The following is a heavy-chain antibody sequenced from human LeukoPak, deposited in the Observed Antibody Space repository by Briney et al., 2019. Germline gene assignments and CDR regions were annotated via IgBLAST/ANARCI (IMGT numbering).Heavy chain of an antibody. V-gene: IGHV4-59*01. Sequence: SETLSLTCTVSGASISNYYWSWIRQPPGKGLEWIGYIYYSGSTRYNPSLKSRVTISVDTSKNQFSLKLSSVTAADTAVYYCARVGILRFPSNWFDPWGQGTLVTVSS. CDR3: ARVGILRFPSNWFDP. CDR2: IYYSGST. J-gene: IGHJ5*02. CDR1: GASISNYY. D-gene: IGHD3-3*01.